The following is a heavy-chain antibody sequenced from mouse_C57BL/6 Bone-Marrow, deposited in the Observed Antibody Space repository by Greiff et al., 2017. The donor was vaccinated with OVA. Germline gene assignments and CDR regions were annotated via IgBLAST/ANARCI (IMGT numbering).Heavy chain of an antibody. Sequence: QVQLKQSGPELVKPGASVKISCKASGYAFSSSWMNWVKQRPGKGLEWIGRIYPGDGVTNYNGKFKGKATLTADKSSSTAYMQLSSLTSENSAVYFCARHEDGYYASYFDYWGQGTTLTVSS. V-gene: IGHV1-82*01. CDR1: GYAFSSSW. CDR2: IYPGDGVT. D-gene: IGHD2-3*01. CDR3: ARHEDGYYASYFDY. J-gene: IGHJ2*01.